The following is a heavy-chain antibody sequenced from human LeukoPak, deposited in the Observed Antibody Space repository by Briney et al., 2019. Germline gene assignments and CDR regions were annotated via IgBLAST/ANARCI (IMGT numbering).Heavy chain of an antibody. Sequence: ASVKVSCKTSGYTFTDYDITWVRQAPGQGLEWMGWMNPNSGNTGYAQKFQGRVTMTRNSSISTAYMELSSLRSEDTAVYYCARMDYYDSRDNWFDPWGQGTLVTVSS. J-gene: IGHJ5*02. CDR1: GYTFTDYD. CDR3: ARMDYYDSRDNWFDP. CDR2: MNPNSGNT. V-gene: IGHV1-8*02. D-gene: IGHD3-22*01.